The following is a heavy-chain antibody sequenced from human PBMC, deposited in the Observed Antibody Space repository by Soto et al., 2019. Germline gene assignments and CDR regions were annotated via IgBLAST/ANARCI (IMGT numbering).Heavy chain of an antibody. CDR1: GYSFTSYW. CDR3: ARHETGIAAAGTRAYYYYGMDV. V-gene: IGHV5-51*01. J-gene: IGHJ6*02. D-gene: IGHD6-13*01. CDR2: IYPGDSDT. Sequence: GESLKISCKGSGYSFTSYWIGWVRQMPGKGLEWMGIIYPGDSDTRYSPSFQGQVTISADKSISPAYLQWSSLKASDTAMYYCARHETGIAAAGTRAYYYYGMDVWGQGTTVTVSS.